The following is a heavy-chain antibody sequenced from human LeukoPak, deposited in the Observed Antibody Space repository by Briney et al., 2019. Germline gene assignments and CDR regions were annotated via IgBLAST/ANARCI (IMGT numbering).Heavy chain of an antibody. CDR1: GGSISSYY. CDR3: VRRYCSSTSCYGSVYYFDY. D-gene: IGHD2-2*01. CDR2: IYYSGST. J-gene: IGHJ4*02. Sequence: SETLSLTCTVSGGSISSYYWSWIRQPPGKGLEWIGYIYYSGSTNYNPSLKSRVTISVDTSKNQFSLKLSSVTAADTVVYYCVRRYCSSTSCYGSVYYFDYWGQGTLVTVSS. V-gene: IGHV4-59*08.